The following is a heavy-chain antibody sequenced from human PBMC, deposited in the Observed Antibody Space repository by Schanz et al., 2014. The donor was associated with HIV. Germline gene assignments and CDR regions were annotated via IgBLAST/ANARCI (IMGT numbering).Heavy chain of an antibody. D-gene: IGHD2-21*02. CDR2: IVPIFGTT. J-gene: IGHJ6*02. CDR1: GGTFSTYA. CDR3: TRAYCGADCSRFYYYGTDV. Sequence: QVLLVQSGAEVKKPGSSVKVSCKTLGGTFSTYAVSWVRQAPGQGLEWMGGIVPIFGTTNYAQRFQGRVSITADESTSTAYMELSGLRSEDTAVYYCTRAYCGADCSRFYYYGTDVWGQGTTVTVSS. V-gene: IGHV1-69*01.